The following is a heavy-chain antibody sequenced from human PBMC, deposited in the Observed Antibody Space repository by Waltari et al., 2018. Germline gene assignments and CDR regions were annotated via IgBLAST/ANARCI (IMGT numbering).Heavy chain of an antibody. D-gene: IGHD6-19*01. CDR3: ARGASSGWYEGWFDP. CDR2: IYHSGST. Sequence: SETLSLTCAVSGYSISSGYYWGWIRQPPGKGLEWIGSIYHSGSTYYNPSLKSRVTISVDTSKNQFSLKLSSVTAADTAVYYCARGASSGWYEGWFDPWGQGTLVTVSS. J-gene: IGHJ5*02. CDR1: GYSISSGYY. V-gene: IGHV4-38-2*01.